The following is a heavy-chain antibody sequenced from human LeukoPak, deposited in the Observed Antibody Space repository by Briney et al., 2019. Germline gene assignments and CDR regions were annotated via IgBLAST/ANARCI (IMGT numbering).Heavy chain of an antibody. CDR1: GFSVSTDY. D-gene: IGHD5-12*01. V-gene: IGHV3-48*01. J-gene: IGHJ3*02. Sequence: GGSLRLSCAASGFSVSTDYMGWVRQAPGKGLEWVSKISSSSSTIYYADSVKGRFTISRDNAKNSLYLQMNSLRAEDTAVYYCARDSPQALAILHAFDIWGHGTMVTVSS. CDR3: ARDSPQALAILHAFDI. CDR2: ISSSSSTI.